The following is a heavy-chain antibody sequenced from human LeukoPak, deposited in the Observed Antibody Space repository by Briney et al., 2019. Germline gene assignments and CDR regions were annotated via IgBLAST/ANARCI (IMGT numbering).Heavy chain of an antibody. V-gene: IGHV3-15*01. CDR2: IKGKTDGGTT. Sequence: GGSLRLSCAASGFTFSNACMSWVRQAPGKGLEWVGHIKGKTDGGTTDYAAPVQGRFTISRDDSKNTLFLQMNSLKTEGTAVYYRTTGTWIQLWLADYWGQGTLVTVSS. D-gene: IGHD5-18*01. CDR3: TTGTWIQLWLADY. J-gene: IGHJ4*02. CDR1: GFTFSNAC.